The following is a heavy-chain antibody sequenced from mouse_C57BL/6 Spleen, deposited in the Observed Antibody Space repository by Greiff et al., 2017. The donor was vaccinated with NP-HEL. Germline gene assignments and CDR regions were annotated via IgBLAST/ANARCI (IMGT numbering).Heavy chain of an antibody. CDR3: ARSQRAMDY. D-gene: IGHD3-1*01. J-gene: IGHJ4*01. V-gene: IGHV2-6*01. CDR1: GFSLTSYG. CDR2: IWGVGST. Sequence: VKVVESGPGLVAPSQSLSITCTVSGFSLTSYGVDWVRQSPGKGLEWLGVIWGVGSTNYNSALKSRLSISKDNSKSQVFLKMNSLQTDDTAMYYCARSQRAMDYWGQGTSVTVSS.